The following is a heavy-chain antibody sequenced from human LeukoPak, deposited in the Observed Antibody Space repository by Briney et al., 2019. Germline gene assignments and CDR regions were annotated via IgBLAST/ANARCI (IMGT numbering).Heavy chain of an antibody. CDR2: IYYSGST. J-gene: IGHJ4*02. CDR3: ARQGVAAAGMR. D-gene: IGHD6-13*01. CDR1: GGSISSSSYY. V-gene: IGHV4-61*05. Sequence: SSETLSLTCTVSGGSISSSSYYWGWIRQPPGKGLEWIGYIYYSGSTNYNPSLKSRVTISVDTSKNQFSLKLSSVTAADTAVYYCARQGVAAAGMRWGQGTLVTVSS.